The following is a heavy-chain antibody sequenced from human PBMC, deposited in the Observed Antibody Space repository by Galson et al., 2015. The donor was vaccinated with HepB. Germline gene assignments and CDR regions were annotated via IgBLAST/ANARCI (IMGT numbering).Heavy chain of an antibody. CDR3: TTLSVAGLDY. CDR1: GFNFKVFS. D-gene: IGHD6-19*01. V-gene: IGHV3-48*04. CDR2: ISSTSATL. Sequence: LRLSCAASGFNFKVFSMNWVRPAPGKGLEWVSYISSTSATLYYADSVKGRFTVSRDNGENSLYLQLTTLRAEDTALYYCTTLSVAGLDYWGHGTLVTVSS. J-gene: IGHJ4*01.